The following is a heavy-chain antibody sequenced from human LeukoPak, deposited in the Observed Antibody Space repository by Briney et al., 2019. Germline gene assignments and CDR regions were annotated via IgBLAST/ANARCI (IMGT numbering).Heavy chain of an antibody. V-gene: IGHV3-23*01. CDR1: GFTFSSYA. CDR2: ISGGGGST. CDR3: AKDAGLLPDV. D-gene: IGHD2-21*01. J-gene: IGHJ4*02. Sequence: HPGGSLRLSCAASGFTFSSYAMSWARQAPGKGLEWVSTISGGGGSTYYADSVKGRFTISRDNSKNTLCLQMNSLRDEDTAVYYCAKDAGLLPDVWGQGTLVTVSS.